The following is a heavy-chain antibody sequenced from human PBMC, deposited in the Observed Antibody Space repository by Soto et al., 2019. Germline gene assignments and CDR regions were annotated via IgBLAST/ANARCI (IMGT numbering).Heavy chain of an antibody. CDR3: ARMFHCSGGTCQFDY. V-gene: IGHV2-70*04. D-gene: IGHD2-15*01. Sequence: SGPTLVNPTQTLTLTCTFSGFSLSTSGMRVSWIRQPPGKALEWLARIDWDDDKFYNTSLKTRLTISKDSSKNQVVLTMTNMDPVDTATYYCARMFHCSGGTCQFDYWGQGALVTVLL. J-gene: IGHJ4*02. CDR1: GFSLSTSGMR. CDR2: IDWDDDK.